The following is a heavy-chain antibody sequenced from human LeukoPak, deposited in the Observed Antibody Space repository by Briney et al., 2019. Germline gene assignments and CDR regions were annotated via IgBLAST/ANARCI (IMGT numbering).Heavy chain of an antibody. CDR2: IIPIFGTA. Sequence: ASVKVSCKASGGTFSSYAISWVRQAPGQGLEWMGGIIPIFGTANYAQKFQGRVTITADESTSTAYMELSSLRSEDTAVYYCARGRGSYHQRNFDYWGQGTLVTVSS. J-gene: IGHJ4*02. CDR3: ARGRGSYHQRNFDY. D-gene: IGHD1-26*01. V-gene: IGHV1-69*13. CDR1: GGTFSSYA.